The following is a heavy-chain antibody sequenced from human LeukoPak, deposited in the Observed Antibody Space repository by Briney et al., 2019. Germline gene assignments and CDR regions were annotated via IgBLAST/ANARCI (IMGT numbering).Heavy chain of an antibody. CDR2: INTNTGNP. J-gene: IGHJ4*02. D-gene: IGHD3-22*01. CDR1: GYTFINYA. Sequence: ASVKVSRKASGYTFINYAMNWVRQAPGQGLEWMGWINTNTGNPTYAQGFTGRFVFSLDTSVSTAYLQISSLKTEDTAIYYCARGFYDIDYWGQGTLVTVSS. CDR3: ARGFYDIDY. V-gene: IGHV7-4-1*02.